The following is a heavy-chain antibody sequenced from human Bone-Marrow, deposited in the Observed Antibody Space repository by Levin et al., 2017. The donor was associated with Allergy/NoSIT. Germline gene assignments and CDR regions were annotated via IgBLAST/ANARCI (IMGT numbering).Heavy chain of an antibody. D-gene: IGHD3-22*01. V-gene: IGHV1-2*02. J-gene: IGHJ3*02. Sequence: PLASVKVSCKASGYTFTGYYMHWVRQAPGQGLEWMGWINPNSGGTNYAQKFQGRVTMTRDTSISTAYMELSRLRSDDTAVYYCAREGLKWLSGGPRGDAFDIWGQGTMVTVSS. CDR2: INPNSGGT. CDR1: GYTFTGYY. CDR3: AREGLKWLSGGPRGDAFDI.